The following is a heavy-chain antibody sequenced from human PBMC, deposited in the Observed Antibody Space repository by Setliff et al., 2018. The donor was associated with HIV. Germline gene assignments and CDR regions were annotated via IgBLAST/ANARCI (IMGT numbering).Heavy chain of an antibody. D-gene: IGHD3-16*02. CDR3: ASCIYRPLTN. Sequence: PSETLSLTCAVSGYPISIGYYWGWFRQPPGKGLEWIASIYHSGSTYYNPSLKSRVTISADTSKNQFSLKVTSVTAADTAVYYCASCIYRPLTNWGRGTLVTVSS. CDR2: IYHSGST. J-gene: IGHJ4*02. V-gene: IGHV4-38-2*01. CDR1: GYPISIGYY.